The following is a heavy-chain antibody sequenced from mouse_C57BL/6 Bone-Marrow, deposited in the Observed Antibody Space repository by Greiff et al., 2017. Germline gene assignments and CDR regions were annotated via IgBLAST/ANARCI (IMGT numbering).Heavy chain of an antibody. Sequence: QVQLQQSGPGLVQPSQSLSITCTVSGFSLTSYGVHWVRQSPGKGLEWLGVIWRGGSTDYNAAFMSRLSITKDNSKSQVFFKMNSLQADDTAIYYCAKSYGSSYDYAMDYWGQGTSVTVSS. J-gene: IGHJ4*01. CDR3: AKSYGSSYDYAMDY. CDR2: IWRGGST. D-gene: IGHD1-1*01. V-gene: IGHV2-5*01. CDR1: GFSLTSYG.